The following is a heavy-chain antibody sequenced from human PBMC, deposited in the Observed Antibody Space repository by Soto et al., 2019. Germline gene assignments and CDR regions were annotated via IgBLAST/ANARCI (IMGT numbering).Heavy chain of an antibody. V-gene: IGHV3-23*01. D-gene: IGHD2-15*01. Sequence: GSLRLSCAASGFTFSNYAMSWVRQAPGKGLEWVSGIGGSGGDTYYADSVRGRFTISRDNSKNTLSLQMNSLRAEDTAIYYCAKVYAAAFDIWGQGTMVTVSS. CDR2: IGGSGGDT. CDR1: GFTFSNYA. J-gene: IGHJ3*02. CDR3: AKVYAAAFDI.